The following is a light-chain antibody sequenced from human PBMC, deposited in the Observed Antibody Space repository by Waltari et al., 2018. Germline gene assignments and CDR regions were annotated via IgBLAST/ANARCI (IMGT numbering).Light chain of an antibody. Sequence: QPLLTQSPSASASLGASVTLTCTLSDGHSNYAIAWHQQQPGKGPRYLMKVNNDGSHNKGDGIPDRFSGSSSWTERYLTISSLQSDDEADYFCQTWDTGIVLFGGGTRLTVL. V-gene: IGLV4-69*01. CDR1: DGHSNYA. CDR2: VNNDGSH. J-gene: IGLJ2*01. CDR3: QTWDTGIVL.